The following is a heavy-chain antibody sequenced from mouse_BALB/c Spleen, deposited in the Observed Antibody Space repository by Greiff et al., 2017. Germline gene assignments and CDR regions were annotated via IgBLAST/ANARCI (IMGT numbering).Heavy chain of an antibody. CDR1: GFAFSSYD. CDR2: ISSGGGST. CDR3: ARHPHSFYAMDY. V-gene: IGHV5-12-1*01. Sequence: EVQGVESGGGLVKPGGSLKLSCAASGFAFSSYDMSWVRQTPEKRLEWVAYISSGGGSTYYPDTVKGRFTISRDNAKNTLYLQMSSLKSEDTAMYYCARHPHSFYAMDYWGQGTSVTVSS. J-gene: IGHJ4*01.